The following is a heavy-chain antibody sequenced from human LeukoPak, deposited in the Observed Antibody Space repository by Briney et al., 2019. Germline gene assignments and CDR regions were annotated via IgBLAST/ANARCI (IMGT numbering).Heavy chain of an antibody. CDR1: GGSFSGYY. CDR3: ARGGDGDYAFDI. V-gene: IGHV4-34*01. CDR2: INHSGST. J-gene: IGHJ3*02. D-gene: IGHD4-17*01. Sequence: SETLSLTCAVYGGSFSGYYWSWIRQPPGKGLEWIGEINHSGSTNYNPSLKSRVTISVDTSKNQFSLKLSSVTAADTAVYYCARGGDGDYAFDIWGQGTMVTVSS.